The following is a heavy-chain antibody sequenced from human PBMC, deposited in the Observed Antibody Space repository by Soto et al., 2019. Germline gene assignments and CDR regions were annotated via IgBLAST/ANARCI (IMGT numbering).Heavy chain of an antibody. J-gene: IGHJ3*02. Sequence: EVQLVESGGGLVQPGRSLRLSCAGNRFTFGDYGVHWVRQPPGKGLEWVSGISRNGGSIGYADSVKGRFTLSRDNAKNSLYLQMNRLKREDTALYYCSKDMAGTTGAFDIWGQGTVVTVSS. CDR3: SKDMAGTTGAFDI. CDR1: RFTFGDYG. CDR2: ISRNGGSI. V-gene: IGHV3-9*01. D-gene: IGHD1-1*01.